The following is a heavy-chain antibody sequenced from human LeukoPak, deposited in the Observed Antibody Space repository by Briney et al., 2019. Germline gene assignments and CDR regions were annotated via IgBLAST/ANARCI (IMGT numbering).Heavy chain of an antibody. CDR3: ARTTDFGDFDY. CDR1: GFVFRDYW. D-gene: IGHD4-17*01. J-gene: IGHJ4*02. CDR2: IKQDGGDK. Sequence: GGSLRLSCAASGFVFRDYWMTWVRQAPGKGLELVAKIKQDGGDKYYVDSVKGRFTISRDNAKNSLYLQMNSLRADDTAFYYCARTTDFGDFDYWGQGALVTVSS. V-gene: IGHV3-7*05.